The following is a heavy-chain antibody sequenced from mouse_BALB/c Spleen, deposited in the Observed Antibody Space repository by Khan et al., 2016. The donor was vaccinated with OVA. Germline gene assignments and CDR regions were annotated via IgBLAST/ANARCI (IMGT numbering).Heavy chain of an antibody. Sequence: VQLQQSGPELVKPGASVKMSCKASGYTFTSYVMHWVKQKPRQDLEWIGYISPNSDGSKYNEKFRGKATLTSDKSSSTAYMELSSLTSEDSAVYYCWRSLFYYGSADEGFAYWGQGTLVTVSA. D-gene: IGHD1-1*01. J-gene: IGHJ3*01. CDR1: GYTFTSYV. CDR2: ISPNSDGS. V-gene: IGHV1S136*01. CDR3: WRSLFYYGSADEGFAY.